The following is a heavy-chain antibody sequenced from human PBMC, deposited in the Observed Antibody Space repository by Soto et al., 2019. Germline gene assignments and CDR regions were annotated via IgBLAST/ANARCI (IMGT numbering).Heavy chain of an antibody. CDR1: GFTFSSYW. CDR2: IKQDGSEK. D-gene: IGHD2-2*01. Sequence: VGSLRLSCAASGFTFSSYWMSWVRQAPGKGLEWVANIKQDGSEKYYVDSVKGRFTISRDNAKNSLYLQMNSLRAEDTAVYYCAGLGDGDIVVVPAAILGYMDVWGKGTTVTVSS. CDR3: AGLGDGDIVVVPAAILGYMDV. J-gene: IGHJ6*03. V-gene: IGHV3-7*01.